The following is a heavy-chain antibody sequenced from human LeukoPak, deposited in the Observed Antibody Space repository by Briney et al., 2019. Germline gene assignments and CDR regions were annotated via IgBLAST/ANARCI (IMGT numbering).Heavy chain of an antibody. V-gene: IGHV3-23*01. D-gene: IGHD3/OR15-3a*01. CDR2: VSGSDGRT. Sequence: PGGSLRLSCVASGLTLKMYAMGWVRQARGKGLEWVSSVSGSDGRTVYADSVKGRFTISRDNSKNTLYLQMNSLKTEDTAVYYCTTDYGFWFGGSWGQGTLVTVSS. CDR3: TTDYGFWFGGS. CDR1: GLTLKMYA. J-gene: IGHJ4*02.